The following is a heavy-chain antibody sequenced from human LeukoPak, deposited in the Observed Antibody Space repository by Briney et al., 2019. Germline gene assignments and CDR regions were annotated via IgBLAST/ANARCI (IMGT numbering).Heavy chain of an antibody. J-gene: IGHJ6*02. CDR2: ISYDGSNK. V-gene: IGHV3-30*18. Sequence: GGSLRLSCAASGFTFSSYGMHRVRQAPGKGLEWVAVISYDGSNKYYADSVKGRFTISRDNSKNTLYLQMNSLRAEDTAVYYCAKDSWRLTTMTTRGIYYYYGMDVWGQGTTVTVSS. CDR3: AKDSWRLTTMTTRGIYYYYGMDV. CDR1: GFTFSSYG. D-gene: IGHD4-17*01.